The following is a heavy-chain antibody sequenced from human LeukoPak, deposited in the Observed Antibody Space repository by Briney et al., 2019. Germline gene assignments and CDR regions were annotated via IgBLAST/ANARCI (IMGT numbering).Heavy chain of an antibody. V-gene: IGHV4-30-2*01. D-gene: IGHD1-26*01. J-gene: IGHJ5*02. CDR1: GGSISSGGYS. CDR3: ARASPIVGATGWFDR. Sequence: SQTLSLTCAVSGGSISSGGYSWSWIRQPPGKGLEWIGYIYHSGSTYYNPSLKSRVTISVDRSKNQFSLKLSSVTAADTAVYYCARASPIVGATGWFDRWGQGTLVTVSS. CDR2: IYHSGST.